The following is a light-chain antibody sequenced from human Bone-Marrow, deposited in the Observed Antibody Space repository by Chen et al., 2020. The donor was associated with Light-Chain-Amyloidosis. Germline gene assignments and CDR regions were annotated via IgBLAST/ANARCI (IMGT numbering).Light chain of an antibody. J-gene: IGLJ3*02. CDR2: DDS. Sequence: SYVLTQPSSVSVAPGQTATIACGGNNIGSTSVHWYQQTPGQAPLLVVYDDSDRPSGIPERLSGSHSGYTATLTSSRVEAGDEADCYCEVWARSSDRPVFGGGAKLTVL. V-gene: IGLV3-21*02. CDR1: NIGSTS. CDR3: EVWARSSDRPV.